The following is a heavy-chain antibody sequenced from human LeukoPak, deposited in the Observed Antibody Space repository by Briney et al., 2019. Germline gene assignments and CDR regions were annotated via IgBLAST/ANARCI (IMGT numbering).Heavy chain of an antibody. V-gene: IGHV1-2*02. D-gene: IGHD1-26*01. CDR1: GYTFTGYY. J-gene: IGHJ4*02. Sequence: ASVKVSCKASGYTFTGYYIHWVRQAPGQGLEWMGWINPNSGGTNYAQKFQGRVTMTRDTSISTAYMELSSLRSDDTAVYYCARDQWELQFPFDYWGQGTLVTVSS. CDR2: INPNSGGT. CDR3: ARDQWELQFPFDY.